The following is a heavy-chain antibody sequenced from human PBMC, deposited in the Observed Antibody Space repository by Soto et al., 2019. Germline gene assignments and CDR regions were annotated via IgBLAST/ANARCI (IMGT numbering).Heavy chain of an antibody. V-gene: IGHV4-4*02. CDR3: ARDVGYHYDGSPSGQFDF. CDR1: GNSISTTNW. D-gene: IGHD3-22*01. Sequence: QVELQESGPGLVKPSGTLSLTCAVFGNSISTTNWWSWVRQSPGKGLEWIGEIYHSGTSNYNPSLKSRVTISLDKSKNQFPLKLSSVPAADTAVYYCARDVGYHYDGSPSGQFDFWGQGTLVIVSS. J-gene: IGHJ4*02. CDR2: IYHSGTS.